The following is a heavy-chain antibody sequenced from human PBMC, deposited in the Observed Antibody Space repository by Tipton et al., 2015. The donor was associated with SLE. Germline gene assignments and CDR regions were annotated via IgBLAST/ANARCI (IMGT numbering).Heavy chain of an antibody. J-gene: IGHJ5*02. CDR1: GGSISSSGYY. Sequence: TLSLTCTVSGGSISSSGYYWGWIRQPPGKGLEWIGSVYYTGSTYYNPSLKSRVTISVDTSKNQFSLKLNSVAAADTAVYYCAREAVAGTYIPNWFGPWGQGTLVTVSS. CDR2: VYYTGST. D-gene: IGHD6-19*01. CDR3: AREAVAGTYIPNWFGP. V-gene: IGHV4-39*02.